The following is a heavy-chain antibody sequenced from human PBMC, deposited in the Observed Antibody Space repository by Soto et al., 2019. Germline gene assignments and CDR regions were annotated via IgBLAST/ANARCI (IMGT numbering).Heavy chain of an antibody. V-gene: IGHV4-59*08. CDR1: GGSFSSYY. J-gene: IGHJ6*03. Sequence: QVQLQESGPGLVRPSETLSLTCTVSGGSFSSYYWTWIRQSPGKGLEWIGYVYYSGSTDYNPSLRCLLARSIETSKNQFSLRLNSMTAADTAVYYCAGRDCSGTNCYYLEYYYMDVWGKGTPVTVSS. D-gene: IGHD2-2*01. CDR3: AGRDCSGTNCYYLEYYYMDV. CDR2: VYYSGST.